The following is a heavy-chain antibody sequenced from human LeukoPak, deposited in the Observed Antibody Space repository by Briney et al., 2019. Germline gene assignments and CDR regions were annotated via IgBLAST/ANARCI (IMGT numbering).Heavy chain of an antibody. CDR3: TRGSIAYYYMDV. D-gene: IGHD3-22*01. V-gene: IGHV4-34*01. Sequence: SETLSLTCAVYGGSFSGYYWSWIRQPPGKGLEWIGEINHSGSTNYNPSLKSRVTISVATSKNQFSLKLSSVTAADTAVYYCTRGSIAYYYMDVWGKGTTVTISS. CDR2: INHSGST. J-gene: IGHJ6*03. CDR1: GGSFSGYY.